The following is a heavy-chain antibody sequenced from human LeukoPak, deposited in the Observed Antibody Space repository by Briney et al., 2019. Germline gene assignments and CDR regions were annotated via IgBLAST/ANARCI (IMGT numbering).Heavy chain of an antibody. CDR2: INPNRGGT. CDR1: GYTFTGYD. V-gene: IGHV1-2*02. D-gene: IGHD6-25*01. J-gene: IGHJ4*02. CDR3: AKRYSSGWGYFDY. Sequence: ASVKVSCKASGYTFTGYDMHWVRQAPGQGLEWMGWINPNRGGTNYAQKFQGRVTMTRDTSTSTAYMELSRLRYDDTAVYYCAKRYSSGWGYFDYWGQGTLVTVSS.